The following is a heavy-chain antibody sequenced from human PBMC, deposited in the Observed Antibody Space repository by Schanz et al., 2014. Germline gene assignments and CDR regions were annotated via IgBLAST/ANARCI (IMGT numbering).Heavy chain of an antibody. V-gene: IGHV4-59*08. CDR1: GVSIGGYY. CDR2: IFFSGST. J-gene: IGHJ6*02. Sequence: QVQLQESGPGLVKPSETLSLTCTVSGVSIGGYYWSWIRQPPGKGLEWIGYIFFSGSTTYNPSFNSRVTKTVAWPKTQFALNLTSVTAADTAVYYCARLGVGDKAYYYYGTDVWGQGTTVLVSS. D-gene: IGHD1-26*01. CDR3: ARLGVGDKAYYYYGTDV.